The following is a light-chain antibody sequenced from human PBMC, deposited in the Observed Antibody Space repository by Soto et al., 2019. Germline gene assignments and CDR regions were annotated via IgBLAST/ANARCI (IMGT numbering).Light chain of an antibody. J-gene: IGKJ4*01. CDR1: ESVRSN. V-gene: IGKV3-15*01. CDR2: GAS. CDR3: QKYNNWPPLT. Sequence: EIVMTQSPATLSVSPGDTATLSCRASESVRSNLAWYQQKPGQAPRLLIYGASTRATGIPARFSGNGSGTEFTLTISSLQSEDFALYYCQKYNNWPPLTFGGGTKVEIK.